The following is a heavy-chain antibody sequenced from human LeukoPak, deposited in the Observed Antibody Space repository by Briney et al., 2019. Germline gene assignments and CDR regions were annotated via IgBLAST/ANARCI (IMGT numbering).Heavy chain of an antibody. J-gene: IGHJ3*02. Sequence: GSLRLSCAASGFIFTNYAMTWVRQAPGQGLEWVSGITGSGGNTYYADSVEGRFTISRDNSKNTLYLQMDGLRVEDTAVYYCAKVDSRQSRSAFDIWGQGTLVTVSS. CDR3: AKVDSRQSRSAFDI. V-gene: IGHV3-23*01. CDR2: ITGSGGNT. CDR1: GFIFTNYA.